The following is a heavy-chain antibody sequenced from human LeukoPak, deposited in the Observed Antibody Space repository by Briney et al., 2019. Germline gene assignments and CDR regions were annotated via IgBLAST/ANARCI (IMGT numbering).Heavy chain of an antibody. Sequence: GASVKVYCKASGYTFTCYYMHWVRQAPGQGLEWMGWINPNSGGTNYAQKFQGRVTMTRDTSISTAYMELSRLRSDDTAVYYCAREAYSPSRWFDPWGQGTLVTVSS. D-gene: IGHD2-15*01. CDR3: AREAYSPSRWFDP. CDR2: INPNSGGT. CDR1: GYTFTCYY. V-gene: IGHV1-2*02. J-gene: IGHJ5*02.